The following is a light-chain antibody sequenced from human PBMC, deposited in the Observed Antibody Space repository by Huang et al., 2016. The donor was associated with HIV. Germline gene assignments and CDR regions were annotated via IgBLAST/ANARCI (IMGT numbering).Light chain of an antibody. J-gene: IGKJ4*01. CDR2: AAS. V-gene: IGKV1-NL1*01. CDR1: QDIINS. Sequence: DIQMTQSPSSLSASIGDRVIISCWASQDIINSLAWYQHKPGKAPKLLLFAASRLESGVPSRFSGGGSGSDYTLTISSLQPEDLATYYCQQYYSNPLLTFGGGTKVEIK. CDR3: QQYYSNPLLT.